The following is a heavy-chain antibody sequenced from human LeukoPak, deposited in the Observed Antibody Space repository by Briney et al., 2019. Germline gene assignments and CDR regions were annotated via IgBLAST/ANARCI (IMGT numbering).Heavy chain of an antibody. CDR3: AKVRTRDGYNYRYYGMDV. CDR2: VSSSGGST. Sequence: GGSLRLSCAASGFTFRSYAMNWVRQAPGKGLEWVSPVSSSGGSTYYADSVKGRFTISRDNSKNTLYLQMNSLRAEDTAVYYCAKVRTRDGYNYRYYGMDVWGQGTTVTVSS. V-gene: IGHV3-23*01. J-gene: IGHJ6*02. D-gene: IGHD5-24*01. CDR1: GFTFRSYA.